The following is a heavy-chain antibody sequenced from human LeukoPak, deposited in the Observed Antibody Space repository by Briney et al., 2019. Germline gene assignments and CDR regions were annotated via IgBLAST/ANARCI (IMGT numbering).Heavy chain of an antibody. CDR3: ARVSSVVGATLNYYYGMDV. V-gene: IGHV1-24*01. D-gene: IGHD1-26*01. J-gene: IGHJ6*02. Sequence: GASVKVSCKVSGYTLTELSMHWVRQAPGKGLEWMGGFDPVDGETIYAQKFQGRVTMTEDTSTDTAYMELSSLRSEDTAVCYCARVSSVVGATLNYYYGMDVWGQGTTVTVSS. CDR2: FDPVDGET. CDR1: GYTLTELS.